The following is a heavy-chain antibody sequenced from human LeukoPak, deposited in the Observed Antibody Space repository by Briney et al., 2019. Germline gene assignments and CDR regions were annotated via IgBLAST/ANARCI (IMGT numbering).Heavy chain of an antibody. V-gene: IGHV3-21*01. Sequence: GGSLRLSCAASGFTFNNYNMNWVRQAPGKGLEWASSISSISSSYIYYADSVKGRFTISRDNARNSLYLQMNSLRAEDTAVYYCARDPYSGNYGNYYYYYMDVWGKGTTVTISS. CDR3: ARDPYSGNYGNYYYYYMDV. J-gene: IGHJ6*03. CDR1: GFTFNNYN. CDR2: ISSISSSYI. D-gene: IGHD1-26*01.